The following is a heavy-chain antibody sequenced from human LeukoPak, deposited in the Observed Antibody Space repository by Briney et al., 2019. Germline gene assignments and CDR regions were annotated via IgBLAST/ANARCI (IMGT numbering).Heavy chain of an antibody. Sequence: GGSLRLSCTASGLTFGVFAMSWVRQAAGEGWEWVGFIRGIAYGGTTECAAAVKGRFTISRDHSNRIAYQQMNSLKTEDTAVYYCTRDPEWSHSGQGRYYRDYWGRGTLVTVSS. CDR1: GLTFGVFA. CDR3: TRDPEWSHSGQGRYYRDY. CDR2: IRGIAYGGTT. V-gene: IGHV3-49*04. D-gene: IGHD3-10*01. J-gene: IGHJ4*02.